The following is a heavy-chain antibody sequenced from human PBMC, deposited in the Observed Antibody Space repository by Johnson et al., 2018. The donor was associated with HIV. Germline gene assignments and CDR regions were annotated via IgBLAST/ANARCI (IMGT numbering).Heavy chain of an antibody. V-gene: IGHV3-66*01. CDR3: ARELTYSGYDVYAFDI. D-gene: IGHD5-12*01. CDR1: GFTVSSNY. Sequence: VQLVESGGGVVQPGRSLRLSCAASGFTVSSNYMSWVRQAPGKGLEWVSVIYSGGSTYYADSVKGRFTISRDNSKNTLYLQMNSLRAEDTAVYYCARELTYSGYDVYAFDIWGQGTMVTVSS. J-gene: IGHJ3*02. CDR2: IYSGGST.